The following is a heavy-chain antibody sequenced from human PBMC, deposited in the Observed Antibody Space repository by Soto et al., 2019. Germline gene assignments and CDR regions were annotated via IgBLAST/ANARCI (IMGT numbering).Heavy chain of an antibody. CDR1: GYTFTSSG. CDR2: ISAHTGSS. CDR3: ARAFFYQGSGSLGYSFDAFDF. D-gene: IGHD2-15*01. Sequence: QVQLVQSGAEVKKPGASVKVSCKASGYTFTSSGMSWVRQAPGQGLEWMGWISAHTGSSEYAQRFQGRVTMTTDRSTSIAYMELRSLRSDDTAVYYCARAFFYQGSGSLGYSFDAFDFWCSETLVTVSS. J-gene: IGHJ3*01. V-gene: IGHV1-18*01.